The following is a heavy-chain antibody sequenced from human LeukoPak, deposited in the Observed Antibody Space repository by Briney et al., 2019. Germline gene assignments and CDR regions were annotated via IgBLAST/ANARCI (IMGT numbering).Heavy chain of an antibody. CDR1: GGSISSGGYY. D-gene: IGHD3-10*01. CDR2: IYYSGST. CDR3: ARSIWFGELLYAFDI. J-gene: IGHJ3*02. Sequence: PSETLSLTCTVSGGSISSGGYYWSWIRQHPGKGLGWIGYIYYSGSTYYNPSLKSRVTISVDTSKNQFSLKLSSVTAADTAVYYCARSIWFGELLYAFDIWGQGTMVTVSS. V-gene: IGHV4-31*03.